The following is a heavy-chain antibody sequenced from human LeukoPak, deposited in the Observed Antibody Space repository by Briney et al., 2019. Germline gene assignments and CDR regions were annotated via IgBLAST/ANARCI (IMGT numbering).Heavy chain of an antibody. Sequence: SETLSLTCTVSGRSISNYYLSWIRQPAGKGLEWIGRIYSLGSTNYNPSLKSRVTMSVDTSKNQFSLKVRSVTAADTAIYYCAKGPTVGTPTPDDYWGRGLVVTVSS. V-gene: IGHV4-4*07. D-gene: IGHD4-23*01. CDR3: AKGPTVGTPTPDDY. CDR2: IYSLGST. J-gene: IGHJ4*02. CDR1: GRSISNYY.